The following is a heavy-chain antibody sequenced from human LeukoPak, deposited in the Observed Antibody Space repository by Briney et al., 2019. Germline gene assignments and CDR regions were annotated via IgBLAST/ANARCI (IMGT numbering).Heavy chain of an antibody. CDR3: AKDPSGSYYFDY. CDR1: GFTFSDSY. V-gene: IGHV3-11*01. CDR2: ISSSGSTI. Sequence: GGSLRLSCAASGFTFSDSYMSWIRQAPGKGLEWVSYISSSGSTIYYTDSVKGRFTISRDNAKNSLYLQMNSLRAEDTAVYYCAKDPSGSYYFDYWGQGTLVTVSS. J-gene: IGHJ4*02. D-gene: IGHD1-26*01.